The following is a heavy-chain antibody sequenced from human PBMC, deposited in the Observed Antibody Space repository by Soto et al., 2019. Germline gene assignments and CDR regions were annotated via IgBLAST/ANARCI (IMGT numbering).Heavy chain of an antibody. D-gene: IGHD2-8*01. CDR2: ISNRGTP. J-gene: IGHJ3*02. CDR3: AREVNVVALSDAFDI. Sequence: QVQLQESGPGLVKPSQTLSLICTVSGDSISSDNYFWSWIRQPPGQGLEWIGYISNRGTPYYNPSLTSRVTISLDTSKNRFSLDMYSVTAADTAVYYSAREVNVVALSDAFDIWGQGTMVTVSS. CDR1: GDSISSDNYF. V-gene: IGHV4-30-4*01.